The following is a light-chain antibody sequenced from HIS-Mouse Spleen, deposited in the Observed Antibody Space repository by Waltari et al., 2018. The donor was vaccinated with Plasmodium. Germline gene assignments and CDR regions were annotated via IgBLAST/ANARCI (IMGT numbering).Light chain of an antibody. CDR1: QSVSSN. CDR2: GAS. V-gene: IGKV3-15*01. Sequence: EIVITQSPAPLSVSPGERATLTCRTSQSVSSNLAWYQQKPGQAPGLLIYGASTRATGIPARFSGSGSGTEFTLTISSLQSEDFAVYYCQQYNNWSFTFGPGTKVDIK. CDR3: QQYNNWSFT. J-gene: IGKJ3*01.